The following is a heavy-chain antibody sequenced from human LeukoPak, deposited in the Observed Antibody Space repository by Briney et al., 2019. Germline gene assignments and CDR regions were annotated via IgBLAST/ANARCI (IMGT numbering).Heavy chain of an antibody. J-gene: IGHJ4*02. CDR3: ARRWGHFDY. CDR1: GFTFSGYE. CDR2: ISNSASTI. V-gene: IGHV3-48*03. Sequence: GGSLRLSCAASGFTFSGYEMNWVRQAPGEGLEWVSYISNSASTIYYADSVKGRFTISRDNAKNSLYLQMDSLRVEDTAVYYCARRWGHFDYWGQGTLVTVSS. D-gene: IGHD7-27*01.